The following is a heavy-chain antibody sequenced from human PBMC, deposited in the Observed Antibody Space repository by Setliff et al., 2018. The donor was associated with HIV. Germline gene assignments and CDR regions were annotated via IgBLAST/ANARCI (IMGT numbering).Heavy chain of an antibody. V-gene: IGHV1-18*01. CDR1: GYTFTNYG. J-gene: IGHJ4*02. Sequence: ASVKVSCKASGYTFTNYGITWVRQAPGHGLEWMGWLASYNDDANYAQNLQGRVTMTTDKSTSTAYMELRSLRSDDTSVYYCARGQYGDELFDYWGQGTLVTVSS. CDR3: ARGQYGDELFDY. D-gene: IGHD4-17*01. CDR2: LASYNDDA.